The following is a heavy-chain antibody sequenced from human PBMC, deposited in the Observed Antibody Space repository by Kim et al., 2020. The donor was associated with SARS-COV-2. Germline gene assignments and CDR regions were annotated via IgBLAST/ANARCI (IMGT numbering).Heavy chain of an antibody. CDR1: GFTFDDYT. Sequence: GGSLRLSCAASGFTFDDYTMHWVRQAPGKGLEWVSLISWDGGSTYYADSVKGRFTISRDNSKNSLYLQMNSLRTEDTALYYCAKDKSIDYGSGSYYSRTHPLDYWGQGTLVTVSS. CDR2: ISWDGGST. V-gene: IGHV3-43*01. CDR3: AKDKSIDYGSGSYYSRTHPLDY. J-gene: IGHJ4*02. D-gene: IGHD3-10*01.